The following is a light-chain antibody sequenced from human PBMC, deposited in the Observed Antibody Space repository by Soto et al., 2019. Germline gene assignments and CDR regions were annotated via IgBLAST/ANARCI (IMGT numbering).Light chain of an antibody. V-gene: IGLV1-44*01. CDR2: SDN. J-gene: IGLJ3*02. Sequence: QSVLTQPPSTSGTPGQRVTISCSGSSSNIGRNTVNWYQHLPGTAPKLLIYSDNQRPSGVPDRFSGSKSGTSASLAISGLQSEDEADYYCAAGDDIFNGPVFGGGTKVTVL. CDR3: AAGDDIFNGPV. CDR1: SSNIGRNT.